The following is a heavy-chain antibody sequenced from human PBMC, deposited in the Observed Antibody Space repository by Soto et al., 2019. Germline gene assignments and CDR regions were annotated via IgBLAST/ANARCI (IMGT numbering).Heavy chain of an antibody. CDR3: ARERGDPYGYYFDY. CDR1: GYTFTRHG. J-gene: IGHJ4*02. CDR2: ISAYNGNT. D-gene: IGHD2-21*02. V-gene: IGHV1-18*01. Sequence: ASVKVSCKASGYTFTRHGIIWVRQAPGQGLEWMGWISAYNGNTNYAQKLQGRVTMTTDTSTSTAYMELRSLRSDDTAVYYCARERGDPYGYYFDYWGQGTLVTVSS.